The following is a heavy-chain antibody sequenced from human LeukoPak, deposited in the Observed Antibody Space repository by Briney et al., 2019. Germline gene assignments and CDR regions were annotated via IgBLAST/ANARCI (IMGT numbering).Heavy chain of an antibody. J-gene: IGHJ6*03. CDR2: INHSGST. CDR3: ARTTEGYCRGRSCYSYYYYMDV. V-gene: IGHV4-34*01. Sequence: SETLSLTCAVYGGSFSGYYWSWIRQPPGKGLEWIGEINHSGSTNYNPSLKSRVTISVDTSKNQFSLKLSSVTAADTAVYYCARTTEGYCRGRSCYSYYYYMDVWGKGTTVTVS. CDR1: GGSFSGYY. D-gene: IGHD2-15*01.